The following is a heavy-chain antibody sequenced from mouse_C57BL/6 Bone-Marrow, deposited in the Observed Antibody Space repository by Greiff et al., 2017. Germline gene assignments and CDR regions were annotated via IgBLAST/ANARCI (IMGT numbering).Heavy chain of an antibody. J-gene: IGHJ1*03. Sequence: EVMLVESGGDLVKPGGSLKLSCAASGFTFSSYGMSWVRQTPDKRLEWVATISSGGSYTYYPDSVKGRFTISRDNAKNTLYLQMSSLKSEDTAMYYCARRGRRGYFDVWGTGTTVTGSS. D-gene: IGHD1-1*01. CDR3: ARRGRRGYFDV. CDR2: ISSGGSYT. CDR1: GFTFSSYG. V-gene: IGHV5-6*02.